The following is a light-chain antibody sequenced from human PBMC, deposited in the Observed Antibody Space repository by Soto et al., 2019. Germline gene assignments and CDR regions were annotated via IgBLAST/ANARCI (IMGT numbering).Light chain of an antibody. CDR2: GGS. CDR1: QRVRSSS. V-gene: IGKV3-20*01. J-gene: IGKJ2*01. CDR3: QQYGSSPYT. Sequence: IVVTQSPGTLSLAPGERVTLSCRASQRVRSSSSAWYQQKPGQPPRLLIFGGSRRATGTPDRFNGRGSGTDFTLTISRLEPEDSAVYCCQQYGSSPYTFVQGTKLEI.